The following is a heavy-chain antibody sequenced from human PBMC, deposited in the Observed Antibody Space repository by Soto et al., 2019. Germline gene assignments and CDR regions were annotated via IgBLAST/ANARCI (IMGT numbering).Heavy chain of an antibody. CDR1: GGSISSGGYY. J-gene: IGHJ5*02. Sequence: TLSLTCTVSGGSISSGGYYWSWIRQHPGKGLEWIGYIYYSGSTYYNPSLKSRVTISVDTSKNQFSLKLSSVTAADTDVYSCATTSGNWFDPWGQGTLVSVSS. CDR2: IYYSGST. D-gene: IGHD1-1*01. V-gene: IGHV4-31*03. CDR3: ATTSGNWFDP.